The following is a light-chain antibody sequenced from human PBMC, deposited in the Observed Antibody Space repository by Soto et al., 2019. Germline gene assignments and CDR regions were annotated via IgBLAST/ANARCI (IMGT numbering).Light chain of an antibody. J-gene: IGLJ1*01. CDR3: TSYTSGGNPYV. V-gene: IGLV2-14*01. CDR2: EVN. Sequence: QSALTQPASVSGSPGQSITISCTGTSSDVGGYRYVSWYQQHPGKAPKLMIYEVNNRPSGVSNRFSGSKSGNTASLTISGLQAEDEADYFCTSYTSGGNPYVFVTGTKLTVL. CDR1: SSDVGGYRY.